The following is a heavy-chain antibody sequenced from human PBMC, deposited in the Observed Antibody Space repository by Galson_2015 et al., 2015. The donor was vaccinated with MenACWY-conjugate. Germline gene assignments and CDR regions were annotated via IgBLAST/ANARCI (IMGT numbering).Heavy chain of an antibody. Sequence: TSRFTISRDNAKHTLYLQMNSLRAEDTAVYYCTRVKWQQLTADPWGQGALVTVSS. D-gene: IGHD6-13*01. CDR3: TRVKWQQLTADP. J-gene: IGHJ5*02. V-gene: IGHV3-74*01.